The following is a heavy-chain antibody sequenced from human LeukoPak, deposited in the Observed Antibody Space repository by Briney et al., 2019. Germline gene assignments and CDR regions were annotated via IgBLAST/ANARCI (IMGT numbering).Heavy chain of an antibody. Sequence: GRSLRLSCAASGFTFSNYAIHWVRQAPGKGLEWVAVIWYDGTNKFYADSVKGRFTISRGNSKNTLYLQMNSLRAEDTAVYYCARDGKSAAMDYYGMDVWGQGTTVTVSS. D-gene: IGHD2-2*01. J-gene: IGHJ6*02. CDR1: GFTFSNYA. V-gene: IGHV3-33*01. CDR2: IWYDGTNK. CDR3: ARDGKSAAMDYYGMDV.